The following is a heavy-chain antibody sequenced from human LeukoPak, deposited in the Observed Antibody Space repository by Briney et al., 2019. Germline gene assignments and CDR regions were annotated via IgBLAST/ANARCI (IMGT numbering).Heavy chain of an antibody. D-gene: IGHD1-26*01. J-gene: IGHJ4*02. CDR2: ISGSGGST. CDR1: GFTFSSYA. CDR3: AKAQVGATSFYYFDY. V-gene: IGHV3-23*01. Sequence: GGSLRLSCAASGFTFSSYAMSWVRQAPGKGLEWVSAISGSGGSTYYADSVKGRFTISRDNSKNTLYLQMNSLRAEDTAVYYCAKAQVGATSFYYFDYWGQGTLVTVSS.